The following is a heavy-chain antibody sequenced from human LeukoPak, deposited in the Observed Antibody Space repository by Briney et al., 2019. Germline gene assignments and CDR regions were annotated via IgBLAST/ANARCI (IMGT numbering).Heavy chain of an antibody. CDR2: IYHSGST. CDR3: ARDSGFELGFLPMGKAFDI. D-gene: IGHD7-27*01. J-gene: IGHJ3*02. Sequence: SETLSLTCTVSGYSISSGYYWGWIRQPPGKGLEWIGSIYHSGSTYYNPSLKSRVTISVDTSKNQFSLKLSSVTAADTAVYYCARDSGFELGFLPMGKAFDIWGQGTMVTVSS. CDR1: GYSISSGYY. V-gene: IGHV4-38-2*02.